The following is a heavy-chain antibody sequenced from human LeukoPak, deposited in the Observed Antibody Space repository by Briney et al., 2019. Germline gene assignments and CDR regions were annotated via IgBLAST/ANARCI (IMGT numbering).Heavy chain of an antibody. V-gene: IGHV3-30*04. CDR1: GFTFSSYA. J-gene: IGHJ6*03. CDR3: AKAPYCGGDCYSNYYYYYMDV. D-gene: IGHD2-21*02. CDR2: ISYDGSNK. Sequence: GGSLRLSCAASGFTFSSYAMHWVRQAPGKGLEWVALISYDGSNKYYADSVKGRFTISRDNSKNTLYLQMNSLRAEDTAVYYCAKAPYCGGDCYSNYYYYYMDVWGKGTTVTISS.